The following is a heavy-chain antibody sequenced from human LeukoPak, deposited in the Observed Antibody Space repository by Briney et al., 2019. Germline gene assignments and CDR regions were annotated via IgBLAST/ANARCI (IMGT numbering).Heavy chain of an antibody. D-gene: IGHD2-2*02. V-gene: IGHV4-4*07. Sequence: SETLSLTCTVSGGSISSYYWSWIRQPAGKGLEWIGRIYTSGSTNYNPSLKSRVTMSVDTSKNQFSLKLSSVTAADTAVYYCAREIYCSSTSCYSENWFDPCGQGTLVTVSS. J-gene: IGHJ5*02. CDR1: GGSISSYY. CDR3: AREIYCSSTSCYSENWFDP. CDR2: IYTSGST.